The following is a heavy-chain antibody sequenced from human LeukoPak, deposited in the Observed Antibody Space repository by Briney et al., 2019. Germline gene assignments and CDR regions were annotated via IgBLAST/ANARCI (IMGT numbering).Heavy chain of an antibody. D-gene: IGHD3-22*01. CDR1: GYSISSGYY. J-gene: IGHJ4*02. CDR2: IYHSGST. V-gene: IGHV4-38-2*02. CDR3: ARLTLWYYDSSGPIDY. Sequence: SETLSLTCTVPGYSISSGYYRGWIRQPPGKGLEWIGSIYHSGSTYYNPSLKSRVTISVDTSKNQFSLKLSSVTAADTAVYYCARLTLWYYDSSGPIDYWGQGTLVTVSS.